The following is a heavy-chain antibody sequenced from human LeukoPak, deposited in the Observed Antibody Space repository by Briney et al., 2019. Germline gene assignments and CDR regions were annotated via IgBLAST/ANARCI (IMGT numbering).Heavy chain of an antibody. V-gene: IGHV4-34*01. D-gene: IGHD3-10*01. CDR1: GGSFSGYY. J-gene: IGHJ5*02. Sequence: PSETLSLTCAVYGGSFSGYYWSWIRQPPGKGLEWIGEINHSGSTNYNPSLTSRVTISVDTSKNQFSLKLSSVTAADTAVHYCARPAMVRGGNKPPRLDLWGQGTLVTVSS. CDR3: ARPAMVRGGNKPPRLDL. CDR2: INHSGST.